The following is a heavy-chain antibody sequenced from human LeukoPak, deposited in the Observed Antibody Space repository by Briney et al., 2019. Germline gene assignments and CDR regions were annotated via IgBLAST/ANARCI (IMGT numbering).Heavy chain of an antibody. CDR3: ARRGAAGSRAYFQH. CDR2: INHSGST. CDR1: GGSFSGYY. J-gene: IGHJ1*01. V-gene: IGHV4-34*01. Sequence: SETLSLTCAVYGGSFSGYYWSWIRQPPGKGLEWIGEINHSGSTNYNPSLKSRVTISVDTSKNQFSLKLSSVTAADTAVYYCARRGAAGSRAYFQHWGQGTLVTVSS. D-gene: IGHD6-13*01.